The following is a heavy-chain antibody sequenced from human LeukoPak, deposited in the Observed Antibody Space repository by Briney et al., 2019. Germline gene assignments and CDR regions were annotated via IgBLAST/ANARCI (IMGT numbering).Heavy chain of an antibody. CDR3: ARGLTHSSGYYYVSPVFY. CDR2: MNPNSGNT. D-gene: IGHD3-22*01. Sequence: GASVKVSCKASGYAFTRHGLSWVRQATGQGLEWMGWMNPNSGNTGYAQKFQGRVTMTRNTSISTAYMELSSLRSEDTAVYYCARGLTHSSGYYYVSPVFYWGQGTLVTVSS. V-gene: IGHV1-8*01. CDR1: GYAFTRHG. J-gene: IGHJ4*02.